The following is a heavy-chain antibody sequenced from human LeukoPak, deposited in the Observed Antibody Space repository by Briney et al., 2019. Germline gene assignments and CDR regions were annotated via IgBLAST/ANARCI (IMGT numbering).Heavy chain of an antibody. Sequence: ASVKVSCKASGYNFISYGISWVRLVPGQGLEWMGWISAYNGDTNYAQRFQGRVTMTTDTSTSTAYMELRSLRSEDTAVYYCARETISGGGIGFDPWGQGTLVTVSS. V-gene: IGHV1-18*01. D-gene: IGHD3-16*01. CDR3: ARETISGGGIGFDP. CDR1: GYNFISYG. CDR2: ISAYNGDT. J-gene: IGHJ5*02.